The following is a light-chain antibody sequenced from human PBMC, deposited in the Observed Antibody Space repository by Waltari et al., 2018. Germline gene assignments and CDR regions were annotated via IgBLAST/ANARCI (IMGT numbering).Light chain of an antibody. J-gene: IGKJ1*01. Sequence: DIRMTQSPSSVSASVGDSVTITCRASQDIRTWLAWYQQKPGKAPRLLIYHASGLQSGVPSRFSGSGSGTDFTLTISSLQPEDFATYSCQQSGTFPPTFGPGTKVEI. CDR1: QDIRTW. CDR2: HAS. CDR3: QQSGTFPPT. V-gene: IGKV1-12*01.